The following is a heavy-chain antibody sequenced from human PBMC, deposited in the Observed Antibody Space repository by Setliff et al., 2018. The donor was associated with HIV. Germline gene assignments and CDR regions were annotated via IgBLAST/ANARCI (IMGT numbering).Heavy chain of an antibody. J-gene: IGHJ4*02. CDR2: IYNSGGT. D-gene: IGHD3-10*01. Sequence: PSETLSLTCTVSGGSMSSYFWSWIRQSPGKGLEWIGYIYNSGGTNYNPSLKSRVTISLDTSKNQFSLKLSSVTAADTAVYYCAKQGSGSYYFDYWGQGTLVTVSS. V-gene: IGHV4-59*08. CDR3: AKQGSGSYYFDY. CDR1: GGSMSSYF.